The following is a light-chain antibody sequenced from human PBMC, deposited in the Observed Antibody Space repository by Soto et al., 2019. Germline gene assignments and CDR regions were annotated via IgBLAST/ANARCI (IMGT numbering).Light chain of an antibody. J-gene: IGLJ3*02. CDR1: NSDIGTYDL. CDR3: CSYARGRIWV. CDR2: EAN. Sequence: QSALTQPASVSGSPGQSITISCTGANSDIGTYDLVSWYQLHPGKAPKLVIYEANKRPSGISGRFSVSKSGNTASLTISGLQAEDEAHYYCCSYARGRIWVFGGGTKLTVL. V-gene: IGLV2-23*01.